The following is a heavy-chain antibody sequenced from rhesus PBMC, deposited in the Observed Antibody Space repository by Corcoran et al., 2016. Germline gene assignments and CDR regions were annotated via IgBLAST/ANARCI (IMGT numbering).Heavy chain of an antibody. J-gene: IGHJ4*01. CDR1: GGSISSNY. CDR3: ASGRRGYNFWSGYFFDY. Sequence: QLQLQESGPGLVKPSETLSLTCAVSGGSISSNYWSWIRQPPGKGLGWIGRISSSCGSTDYNPSSKSRVTISTNTSKNHFSLKLRSVTAADTAVYYCASGRRGYNFWSGYFFDYWGQGVLVTVSS. D-gene: IGHD3-3*01. CDR2: ISSSCGST. V-gene: IGHV4-173*01.